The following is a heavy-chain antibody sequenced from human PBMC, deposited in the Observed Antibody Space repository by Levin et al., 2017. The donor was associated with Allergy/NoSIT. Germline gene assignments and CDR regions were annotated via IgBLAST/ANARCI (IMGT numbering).Heavy chain of an antibody. CDR1: GGSISSSSYY. V-gene: IGHV4-39*01. CDR2: IYYSGST. CDR3: GRMVRGPKDWFDP. J-gene: IGHJ5*02. Sequence: SETLSLTCTVSGGSISSSSYYWGWIRQPPGKGLEWIGSIYYSGSTYYNPSLKSRVTISVDTSKNQFSLKLSSVTAADTAVYYSGRMVRGPKDWFDPWGQGTLVTVSS. D-gene: IGHD3-10*01.